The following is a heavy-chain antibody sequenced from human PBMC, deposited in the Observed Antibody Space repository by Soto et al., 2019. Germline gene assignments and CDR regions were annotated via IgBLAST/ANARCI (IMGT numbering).Heavy chain of an antibody. CDR2: IYYSGRT. CDR3: ARRVVAATRSKYYYYGMDV. Sequence: SETLSLTCTVSGVSISSGGYYWGWIRQHPGKGLEWIGNIYYSGRTYYNPSLKSRVTISVDTSKNQFSLKLSSVTAADTAVYYCARRVVAATRSKYYYYGMDVWGQGTTVTVSS. J-gene: IGHJ6*02. V-gene: IGHV4-39*01. D-gene: IGHD2-15*01. CDR1: GVSISSGGYY.